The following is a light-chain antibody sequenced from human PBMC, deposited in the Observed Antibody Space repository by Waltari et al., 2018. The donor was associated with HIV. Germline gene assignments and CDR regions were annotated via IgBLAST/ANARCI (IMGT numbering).Light chain of an antibody. CDR1: SSDVGGYNY. CDR3: SSYTSSSTPYV. Sequence: QSALTQPASVSGSPGQSITISCTGTSSDVGGYNYVSWYQQHPGKAPKLMIYYVSNRPSGVSNRFSGSKSGSTASLTISGLQAEDEADYYCSSYTSSSTPYVFGTGTKVTVL. V-gene: IGLV2-14*03. J-gene: IGLJ1*01. CDR2: YVS.